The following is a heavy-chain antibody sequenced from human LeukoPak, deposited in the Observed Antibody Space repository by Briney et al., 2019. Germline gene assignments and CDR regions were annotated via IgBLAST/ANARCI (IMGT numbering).Heavy chain of an antibody. Sequence: PGGSLRLSCAASGFTFDRFTIHWVRQNPGKGLEWVSLINRRGHTFYADSVKGRFTISRDNNRNSVFLQMNSLRPEDTALYHCAKEVDCPSDCLFFHSWGQGTLVTVSS. V-gene: IGHV3-43*01. J-gene: IGHJ4*02. D-gene: IGHD2-21*02. CDR3: AKEVDCPSDCLFFHS. CDR2: INRRGHT. CDR1: GFTFDRFT.